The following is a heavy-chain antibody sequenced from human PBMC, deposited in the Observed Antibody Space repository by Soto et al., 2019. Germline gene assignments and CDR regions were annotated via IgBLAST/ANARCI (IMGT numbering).Heavy chain of an antibody. V-gene: IGHV4-39*01. CDR1: GGSISSSSYY. CDR3: PRHWGILSSWYLDY. CDR2: IYYSGST. Sequence: SETLSLTCTVSGGSISSSSYYWGWIRQPPGKGLEWIGSIYYSGSTYYNPSLKSRVTVAVDTTKNQFSLKLSSVTAADTAVYYCPRHWGILSSWYLDYWGQGTLVTVSS. D-gene: IGHD6-13*01. J-gene: IGHJ4*02.